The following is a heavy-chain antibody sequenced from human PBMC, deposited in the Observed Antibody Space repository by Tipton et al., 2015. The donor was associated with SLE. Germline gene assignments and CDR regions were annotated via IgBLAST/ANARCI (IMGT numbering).Heavy chain of an antibody. V-gene: IGHV4-34*01. J-gene: IGHJ5*02. CDR3: ARGGTGDGRNPFDP. CDR2: ITHRGKT. D-gene: IGHD4-23*01. CDR1: GDSLSGQY. Sequence: TLSLTCSVYGDSLSGQYWSWFRRPPGKGLEWIGEITHRGKTNYNPSLKSRVTISVDTSKNQFSLNLRSVTAADTAVYYCARGGTGDGRNPFDPWGQGTLVTVSS.